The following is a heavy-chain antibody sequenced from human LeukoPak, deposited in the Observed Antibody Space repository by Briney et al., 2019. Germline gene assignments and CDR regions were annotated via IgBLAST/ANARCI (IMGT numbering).Heavy chain of an antibody. D-gene: IGHD5-18*01. CDR1: GFTFSRYS. CDR3: AREPTAMIL. J-gene: IGHJ4*02. CDR2: ISSSSTYI. Sequence: KAGGSLRLSCAASGFTFSRYSTNWVRQTPGKGLEWVSSISSSSTYIYYADSVKGRFTISRDNAKNSLYLQMNSLRAEDTAVYYCAREPTAMILWGQGTLVTVSS. V-gene: IGHV3-21*01.